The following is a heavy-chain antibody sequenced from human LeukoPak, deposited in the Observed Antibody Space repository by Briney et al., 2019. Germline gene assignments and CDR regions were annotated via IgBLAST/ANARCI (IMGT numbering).Heavy chain of an antibody. Sequence: SETLSLTCTVSGGSISSGDYYWSWIRQPPGKGLEWIGYIYYSGSTYYNPSLKSRVTISVDTSKNQFSLKLSSVTAADTAVYYCARGVYLGAHPEPFDYWGQGTLVTVSS. CDR3: ARGVYLGAHPEPFDY. D-gene: IGHD1-26*01. CDR1: GGSISSGDYY. CDR2: IYYSGST. V-gene: IGHV4-30-4*08. J-gene: IGHJ4*02.